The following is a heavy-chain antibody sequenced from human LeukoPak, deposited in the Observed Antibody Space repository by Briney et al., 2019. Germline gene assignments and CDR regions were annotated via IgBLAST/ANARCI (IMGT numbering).Heavy chain of an antibody. J-gene: IGHJ4*02. V-gene: IGHV4-59*01. CDR3: ARVTGLAAAES. Sequence: SETLSLTCTVSGGSISSYYWSWIRQPPGKGLEWIGYIYYSGSTNYNPPLKSRVTISVDTSKNQFSLKLSSVTAADTAVYYCARVTGLAAAESWGQGTLVTVSS. CDR2: IYYSGST. CDR1: GGSISSYY. D-gene: IGHD6-13*01.